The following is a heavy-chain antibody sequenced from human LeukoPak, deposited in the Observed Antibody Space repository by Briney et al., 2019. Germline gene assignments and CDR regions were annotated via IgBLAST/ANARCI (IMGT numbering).Heavy chain of an antibody. CDR3: ARGVGDCRGGSCYYWGQGTLVTVSSGMDV. CDR2: IYIGGST. V-gene: IGHV3-66*01. Sequence: PGGSLRLSCTASGFTVSSNYMSWVRQVPGKGLEGVSVIYIGGSTYYADAVRGRFTISRDNSKNTVHLQMNSLRAEDTAVYYCARGVGDCRGGSCYYWGQGTLVTVSSGMDVWGQGTTVTVSS. CDR1: GFTVSSNY. D-gene: IGHD2-15*01. J-gene: IGHJ6*02.